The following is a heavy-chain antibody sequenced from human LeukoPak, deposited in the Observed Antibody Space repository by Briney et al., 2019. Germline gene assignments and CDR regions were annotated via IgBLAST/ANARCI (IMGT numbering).Heavy chain of an antibody. V-gene: IGHV4-38-2*02. CDR3: ARAQAGDY. CDR2: IYHSGST. J-gene: IGHJ4*02. Sequence: SVTLSLTCTVSGFSISSGYYWGWIRQPPGKGLEWIGRIYHSGSTYYNPSLKSRVTISVDTSKNQFSLTLSSVTAADTAVYYCARAQAGDYWGQGNLVTVSS. CDR1: GFSISSGYY.